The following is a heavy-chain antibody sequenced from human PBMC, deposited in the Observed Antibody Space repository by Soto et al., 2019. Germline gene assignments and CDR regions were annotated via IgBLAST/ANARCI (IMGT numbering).Heavy chain of an antibody. J-gene: IGHJ4*02. CDR3: AKNAVSGDYASHLDY. D-gene: IGHD4-17*01. Sequence: QIHLVQSGPEVRKPGASVKLSCKTSGYTFITYGLTWVRQAPGEGLEWMGWINPYSGNTAFAEKFQDRITVTTDTSTDTAYMELEGLDSDDTAVYYCAKNAVSGDYASHLDYWGQGTLVAVST. CDR1: GYTFITYG. CDR2: INPYSGNT. V-gene: IGHV1-18*01.